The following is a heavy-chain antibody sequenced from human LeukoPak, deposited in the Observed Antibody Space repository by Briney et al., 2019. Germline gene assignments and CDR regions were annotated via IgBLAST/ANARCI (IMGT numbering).Heavy chain of an antibody. D-gene: IGHD2-21*01. CDR1: GGSISSGGYY. CDR3: ARTPAYCGGDCPPGY. CDR2: IYHSGST. Sequence: SETLSLTCTVPGGSISSGGYYWSWIRQPPGKGLEWIGYIYHSGSTYYNPSLKSRVTISVDRSKNQFSLKLSSVTAADTAVYYCARTPAYCGGDCPPGYWGQGTLVTVSS. V-gene: IGHV4-30-2*01. J-gene: IGHJ4*02.